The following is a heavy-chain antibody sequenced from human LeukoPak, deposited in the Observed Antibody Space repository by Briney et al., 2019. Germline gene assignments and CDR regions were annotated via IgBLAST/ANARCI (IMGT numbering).Heavy chain of an antibody. CDR3: ARDWSGSDY. Sequence: ASVKVSCKASGYTVTGYYMHWVRQAPGQGLEWMGWINPKSGGTNYAQKFQGRVTMTRDTSISTAYMELSRLRSDDTAVYYCARDWSGSDYWGQGTLVTVSS. CDR2: INPKSGGT. D-gene: IGHD3-3*01. V-gene: IGHV1-2*02. J-gene: IGHJ4*02. CDR1: GYTVTGYY.